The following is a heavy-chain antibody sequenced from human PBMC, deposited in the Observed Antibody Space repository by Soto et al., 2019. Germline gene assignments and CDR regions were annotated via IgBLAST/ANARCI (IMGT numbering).Heavy chain of an antibody. V-gene: IGHV4-31*02. J-gene: IGHJ4*02. CDR2: IYYSGST. CDR3: ARVFSSGFYKDGNFFDY. Sequence: WTWIRQHPGKGLEWIGYIYYSGSTSYNPSLESRVSISVDTSKNRFSLKLNSVTAADTAVYYCARVFSSGFYKDGNFFDYWGQGTLVTVSS. D-gene: IGHD3-3*01.